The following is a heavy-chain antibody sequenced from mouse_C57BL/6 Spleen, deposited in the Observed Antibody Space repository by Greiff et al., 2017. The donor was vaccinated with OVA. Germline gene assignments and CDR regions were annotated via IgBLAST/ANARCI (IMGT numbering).Heavy chain of an antibody. CDR3: ANYYGSSYAMDY. D-gene: IGHD1-1*01. J-gene: IGHJ4*01. CDR2: IYPGSGST. V-gene: IGHV1-55*01. Sequence: VQLQQPGAELVKPGASVKMSCKASGYTFTSYWITWVKQRPGQGLEWIGDIYPGSGSTNYNEKSKSKATLTVDTSSSTAYMQLSSLTSEDSAVYYCANYYGSSYAMDYWGQGTSVTVSS. CDR1: GYTFTSYW.